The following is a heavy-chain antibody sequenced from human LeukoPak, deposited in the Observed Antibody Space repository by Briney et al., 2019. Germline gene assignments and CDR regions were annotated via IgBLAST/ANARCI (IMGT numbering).Heavy chain of an antibody. Sequence: KPSETLSLTCTVSGGSISSSSYYWGWIRQPPGKGLEWIGSIYYSGSTYYNPSLKSRVTISVDTSKNQFSLKLTSVTAADTAVYYCARRPGVDYMDVWGKGTTVTISS. CDR1: GGSISSSSYY. CDR2: IYYSGST. CDR3: ARRPGVDYMDV. V-gene: IGHV4-39*07. J-gene: IGHJ6*03. D-gene: IGHD6-6*01.